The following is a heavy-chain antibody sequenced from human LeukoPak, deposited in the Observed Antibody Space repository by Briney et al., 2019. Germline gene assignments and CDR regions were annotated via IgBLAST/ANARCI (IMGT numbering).Heavy chain of an antibody. D-gene: IGHD5-18*01. CDR3: ARADTAMVVSLRLQLLDY. J-gene: IGHJ4*02. CDR1: RFTFSTYW. Sequence: PGGSLRLSCAASRFTFSTYWMHWVRQAPGKGLVWVSRIHSDGSSTSYADSVKGRFTISRDNAKNSLYLQMNSLRAEDTAVYYCARADTAMVVSLRLQLLDYWGQGTLVTVSS. CDR2: IHSDGSST. V-gene: IGHV3-74*01.